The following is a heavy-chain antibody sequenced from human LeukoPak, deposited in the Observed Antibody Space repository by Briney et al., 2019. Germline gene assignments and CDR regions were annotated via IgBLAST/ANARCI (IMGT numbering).Heavy chain of an antibody. J-gene: IGHJ6*03. CDR1: GFTFSSYW. CDR2: IKQDGSEK. V-gene: IGHV3-7*03. CDR3: AEGELGTPTLLFGYSFDI. D-gene: IGHD3-10*01. Sequence: GGSLRLSCAASGFTFSSYWMSWVRQAPGKGLEWVANIKQDGSEKYYVDSVKGRFTISRDNAKNSLYLQMNSLRAEDTAVYYCAEGELGTPTLLFGYSFDIWGKGTTVTVSS.